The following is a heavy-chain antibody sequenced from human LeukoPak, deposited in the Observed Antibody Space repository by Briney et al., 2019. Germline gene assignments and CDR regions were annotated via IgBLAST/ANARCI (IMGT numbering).Heavy chain of an antibody. CDR2: ISAGGGST. Sequence: GGPLRLSCAASGFTFSSYAMSWVRQAPGKGLEWVSGISAGGGSTYYADSVKGRFTISRDNSKNTLYLQMNSLRAEDTAVYYCAKDHSSLGGLDYWGQGTLVTVSS. J-gene: IGHJ4*02. D-gene: IGHD3-22*01. CDR3: AKDHSSLGGLDY. V-gene: IGHV3-23*01. CDR1: GFTFSSYA.